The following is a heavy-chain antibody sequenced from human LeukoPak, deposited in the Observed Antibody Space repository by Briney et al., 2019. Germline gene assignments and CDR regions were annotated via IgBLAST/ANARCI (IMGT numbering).Heavy chain of an antibody. Sequence: SGPTLVKPTQTLTLTCTFSGFSLSTSGVGVGWIRQPPGKALEWLALIYWDDDKRYSPSLKSRLTITKDTSKNQVVLTMTNMNPVDTATYYCAHRLLYTSSLDIWGQGTMVTVSS. CDR2: IYWDDDK. D-gene: IGHD3-10*01. V-gene: IGHV2-5*02. CDR1: GFSLSTSGVG. CDR3: AHRLLYTSSLDI. J-gene: IGHJ3*02.